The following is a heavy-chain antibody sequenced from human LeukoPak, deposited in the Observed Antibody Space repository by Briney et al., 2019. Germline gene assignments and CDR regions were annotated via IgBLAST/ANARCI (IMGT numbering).Heavy chain of an antibody. J-gene: IGHJ4*02. CDR1: GYSFTGYF. V-gene: IGHV1-2*02. D-gene: IGHD3-22*01. CDR2: IDPNSGDT. CDR3: ARSGSTGYSLDY. Sequence: ASVNLPRKASGYSFTGYFSHWVRQDPGQGQEWMGCIDPNSGDTKYAQKFQGRVSMPRDTSTRTAYMELSRLRSDDTAVYFCARSGSTGYSLDYWGQGTLVTVSS.